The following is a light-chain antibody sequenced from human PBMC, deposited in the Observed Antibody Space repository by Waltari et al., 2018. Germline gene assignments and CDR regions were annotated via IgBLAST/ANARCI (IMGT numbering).Light chain of an antibody. Sequence: VVLTQSPPALPVTLGLPAPVYCTSSQSLLTNDGHTYLHWFQQRPGNSPRRLIYNVSNWDSGVPDRFSGSGSGTEFTLKISRVEAEDVGIYYCMQGTHWPYTFGQGTRLEI. J-gene: IGKJ2*01. CDR1: QSLLTNDGHTY. CDR2: NVS. CDR3: MQGTHWPYT. V-gene: IGKV2D-30*01.